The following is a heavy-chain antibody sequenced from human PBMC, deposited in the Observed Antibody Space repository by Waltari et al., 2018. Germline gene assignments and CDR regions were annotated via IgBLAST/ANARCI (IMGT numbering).Heavy chain of an antibody. J-gene: IGHJ4*02. Sequence: QVNLVESGGGVVQPGGSLRLSCATSGFPFSNFGMHWVRQAPGKGLEWVALMWFDGSDKFYADSVRGRFTISRDNSARTLYLDMDSLRLDDTAMYYCAKDAFGNTYLDFWGQGTLVTVSS. CDR2: MWFDGSDK. D-gene: IGHD2-2*02. V-gene: IGHV3-30*02. CDR3: AKDAFGNTYLDF. CDR1: GFPFSNFG.